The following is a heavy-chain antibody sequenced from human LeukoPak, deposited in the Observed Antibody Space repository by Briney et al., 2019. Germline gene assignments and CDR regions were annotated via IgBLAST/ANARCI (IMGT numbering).Heavy chain of an antibody. V-gene: IGHV3-7*01. J-gene: IGHJ4*02. D-gene: IGHD2-15*01. CDR2: INKDGSKI. CDR1: GFTFSDYW. CDR3: ARDGSCFDY. Sequence: GGSLRLSCAASGFTFSDYWMCWVRQTPGKGLEWVANINKDGSKIYYVDSVKGRFTISRDNAKNSLFLQMDSLRAEDTAIYYCARDGSCFDYWGQGMQVTVSS.